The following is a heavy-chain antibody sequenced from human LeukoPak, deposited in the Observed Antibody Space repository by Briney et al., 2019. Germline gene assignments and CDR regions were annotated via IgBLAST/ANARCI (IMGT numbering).Heavy chain of an antibody. D-gene: IGHD3-10*01. CDR2: INPSGGST. J-gene: IGHJ4*02. Sequence: ASVKVSCKASGYTFTSYYMHWVRQAPGQGLEWMGIINPSGGSTSYAQKFQGRVTMTRDMSTSTVYMELSSLRSEDTAVYYCERSRGKAKNKSGGGFDYWGQGTLVTVSS. CDR1: GYTFTSYY. CDR3: ERSRGKAKNKSGGGFDY. V-gene: IGHV1-46*01.